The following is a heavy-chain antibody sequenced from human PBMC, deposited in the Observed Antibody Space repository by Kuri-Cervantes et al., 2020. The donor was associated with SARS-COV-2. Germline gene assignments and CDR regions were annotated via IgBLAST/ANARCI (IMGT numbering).Heavy chain of an antibody. D-gene: IGHD6-6*01. J-gene: IGHJ4*02. V-gene: IGHV3-48*01. CDR2: ISSSSSTI. Sequence: ETLSLPCAASGFTFSSYSMNWVRQAPGKGLEWVSYISSSSSTIYYADSVKGRFTISRDNAKNLLYLQMNSLRAEDTAVYYCARDLRIAAPRGDYWGQGTLVTVSS. CDR3: ARDLRIAAPRGDY. CDR1: GFTFSSYS.